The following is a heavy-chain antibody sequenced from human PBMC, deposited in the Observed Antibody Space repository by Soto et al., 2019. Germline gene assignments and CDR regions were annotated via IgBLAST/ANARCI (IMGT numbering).Heavy chain of an antibody. CDR3: ARGESPGSPFDY. Sequence: SETLSLTCTVCGGSISSYYWSWIRQPAGKGLEWIGRIYTSGSTNYNPSLKSRVTMSVDTSKNQFSLKLSSVTAADTAVYYCARGESPGSPFDYWGQGTLVTVSS. D-gene: IGHD3-10*01. CDR1: GGSISSYY. J-gene: IGHJ4*02. CDR2: IYTSGST. V-gene: IGHV4-4*07.